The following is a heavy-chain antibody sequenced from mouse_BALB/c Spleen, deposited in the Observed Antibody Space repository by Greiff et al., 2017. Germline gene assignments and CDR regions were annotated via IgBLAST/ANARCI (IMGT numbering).Heavy chain of an antibody. V-gene: IGHV5-17*02. CDR3: AGGFAY. J-gene: IGHJ3*01. CDR2: ISSGSSTI. CDR1: GFTFSSFG. Sequence: EVKLMESGGGLVQPGGSRKLSCAASGFTFSSFGMHWVRQAPEKGLEWVAYISSGSSTIYYADTVKGRFTISRDNPKNTLFLQMTSLRSEDTAMYYCAGGFAYWGQGTLVTVSA.